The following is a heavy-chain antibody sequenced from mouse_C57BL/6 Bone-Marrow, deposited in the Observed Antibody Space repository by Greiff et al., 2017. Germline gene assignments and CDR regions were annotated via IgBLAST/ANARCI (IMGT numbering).Heavy chain of an antibody. CDR2: ISNLAYSI. V-gene: IGHV5-15*01. Sequence: EVKLQESGGGLVQPGGSLKLSCAASGFTFSDYGMAWVRQAPRKGPEWVAFISNLAYSIYYADSVTGRFTISREKAKNTLYLEMSSLRSEDTAMYYCARHTTVVAGDAMDYWGQGTSVTVSS. D-gene: IGHD1-1*01. J-gene: IGHJ4*01. CDR1: GFTFSDYG. CDR3: ARHTTVVAGDAMDY.